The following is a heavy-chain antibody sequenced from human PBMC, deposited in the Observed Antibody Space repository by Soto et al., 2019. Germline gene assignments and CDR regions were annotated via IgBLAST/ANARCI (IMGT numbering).Heavy chain of an antibody. CDR2: IIPRFGTA. CDR1: GGTFSSYA. V-gene: IGHV1-69*01. CDR3: ASNHGSLVPAATGGYFYYGLDV. D-gene: IGHD2-2*01. J-gene: IGHJ6*02. Sequence: QVQLVQSGAEVKKPGSSVKVSCKASGGTFSSYALSWVRQAPGQGLEWMGGIIPRFGTANYAQKLQGRVTKTADESTSTGYMELRSLRSEYTAVYYCASNHGSLVPAATGGYFYYGLDVWVHGTTVIVSS.